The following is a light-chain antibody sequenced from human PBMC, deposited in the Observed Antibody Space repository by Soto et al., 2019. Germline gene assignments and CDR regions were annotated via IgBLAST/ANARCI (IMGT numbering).Light chain of an antibody. CDR1: QSLSVSSNTKTF. CDR2: WAS. Sequence: DIVMTQSPDSLAVSLGERATISCKSSQSLSVSSNTKTFLAWFQLKPGQPPKLLIYWASTRESGVPDRFSGSGAVTDFTLTISSLQAEDVAVYYCHQYHSLPFTFGPGTKVDIK. CDR3: HQYHSLPFT. J-gene: IGKJ3*01. V-gene: IGKV4-1*01.